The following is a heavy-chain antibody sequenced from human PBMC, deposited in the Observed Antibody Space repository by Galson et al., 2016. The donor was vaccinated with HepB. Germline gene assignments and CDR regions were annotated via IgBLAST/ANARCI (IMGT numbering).Heavy chain of an antibody. V-gene: IGHV1-18*01. D-gene: IGHD5-24*01. CDR1: GYTFTSYG. J-gene: IGHJ4*02. Sequence: SVKVSCKASGYTFTSYGISWVRQAPGQGLEWMGWISASKGKTNYAQILQGRVTMTTDTYTSTVYMELRSLRSDDTAVYYCARDRDYLLDSWGQGTLVTVSP. CDR3: ARDRDYLLDS. CDR2: ISASKGKT.